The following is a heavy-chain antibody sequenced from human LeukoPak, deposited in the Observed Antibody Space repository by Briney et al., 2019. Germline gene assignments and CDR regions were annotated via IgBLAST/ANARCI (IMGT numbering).Heavy chain of an antibody. Sequence: GASVKVSCKASGYTFTSYGISWMRQAPGQGLEWMGWISAYNGNTNYAQKLQGRVTMTTDTSTSTAYMELRSLRSDDTAVYYCAREEGSGSYPPVYYYYGMDVWGQGTTVTVSS. J-gene: IGHJ6*02. V-gene: IGHV1-18*01. CDR1: GYTFTSYG. D-gene: IGHD3-10*01. CDR2: ISAYNGNT. CDR3: AREEGSGSYPPVYYYYGMDV.